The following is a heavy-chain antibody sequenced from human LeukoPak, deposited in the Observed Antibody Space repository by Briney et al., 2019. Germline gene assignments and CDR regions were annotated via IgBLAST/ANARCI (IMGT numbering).Heavy chain of an antibody. J-gene: IGHJ4*02. CDR1: GYTFTTSA. Sequence: SLRVCRKASGYTFTTSAMNWVRQAPGQGLEWMGWINPNSRIATYATAFTGRFVFSLDTSVSTAYLQISSLAAEDTAVYYYARDGPNLWGQGTLVTVSS. V-gene: IGHV7-4-1*02. CDR3: ARDGPNL. CDR2: INPNSRIA.